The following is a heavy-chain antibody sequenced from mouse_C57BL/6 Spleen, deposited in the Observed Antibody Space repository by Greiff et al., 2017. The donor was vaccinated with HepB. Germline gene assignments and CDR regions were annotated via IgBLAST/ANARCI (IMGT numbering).Heavy chain of an antibody. D-gene: IGHD2-2*01. CDR2: IRNKANNHAT. CDR3: TRRGYPADYYAMDY. V-gene: IGHV6-6*01. J-gene: IGHJ4*01. Sequence: EVMLVESGGGLVQPGGSMKLSCAASGFTFSDAWMDWVRQSPEKGLEWVAEIRNKANNHATYYAESVKGRFTISRDDSKSSVYLHMNSLRAEDTGIYYCTRRGYPADYYAMDYSGQGTSVTVSS. CDR1: GFTFSDAW.